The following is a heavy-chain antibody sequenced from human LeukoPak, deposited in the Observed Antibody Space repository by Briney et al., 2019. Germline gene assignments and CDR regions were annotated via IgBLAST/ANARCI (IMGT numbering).Heavy chain of an antibody. CDR1: GYTFTSYY. Sequence: ASVKVSCKASGYTFTSYYMHWVRQAPGQGLEWMGIINPSGGRTSYAQKFQGRVTMTRDMSTSTVYMELSSLRSEDTAVYYCARDHPVSSRRIPGRTLDYWGQGTLDTVSS. V-gene: IGHV1-46*01. J-gene: IGHJ4*02. CDR2: INPSGGRT. CDR3: ARDHPVSSRRIPGRTLDY. D-gene: IGHD6-13*01.